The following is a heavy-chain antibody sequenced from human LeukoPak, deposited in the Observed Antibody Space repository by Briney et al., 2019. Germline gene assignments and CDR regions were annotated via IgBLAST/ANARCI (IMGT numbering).Heavy chain of an antibody. CDR3: ARQDIVLMVYAILGY. CDR2: IKQDGSEK. CDR1: GFTFSSYW. V-gene: IGHV3-7*01. Sequence: GGSLRLSCAASGFTFSSYWMSWVRQAPGKGLEWVANIKQDGSEKYYVDSVKGRFTISRDNAKNSLYLQMNSLRAEDTAVYYCARQDIVLMVYAILGYWGQGTLVTVSS. D-gene: IGHD2-8*01. J-gene: IGHJ4*02.